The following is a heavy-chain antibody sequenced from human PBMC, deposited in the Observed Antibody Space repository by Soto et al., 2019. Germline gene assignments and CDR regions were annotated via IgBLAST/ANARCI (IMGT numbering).Heavy chain of an antibody. Sequence: SETLSLTCAVYGGSFSGYYWSWIRQPPGKGLEWIGEINHSGSTNYNPSLKSRVTISVDTSKNQFSLKLSSVTAADTAVYYCARDRKRLYYYYGMDVWGQGTTVTVSS. CDR2: INHSGST. CDR3: ARDRKRLYYYYGMDV. D-gene: IGHD1-1*01. V-gene: IGHV4-34*01. J-gene: IGHJ6*02. CDR1: GGSFSGYY.